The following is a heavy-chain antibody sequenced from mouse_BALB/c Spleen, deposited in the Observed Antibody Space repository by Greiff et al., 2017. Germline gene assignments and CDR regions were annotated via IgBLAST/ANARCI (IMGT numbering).Heavy chain of an antibody. Sequence: EVKVVESGGGLVQPGGSRKLSCAASGFTFSSFGMHWVRQAPEKGLEWVAYISSGSSTIYYADTVKGRFTISRDNPKNTLFLQMTSLRSEDTAMYYCARSARYAMDYWGQGTSVTVSS. CDR3: ARSARYAMDY. J-gene: IGHJ4*01. CDR1: GFTFSSFG. V-gene: IGHV5-17*02. CDR2: ISSGSSTI.